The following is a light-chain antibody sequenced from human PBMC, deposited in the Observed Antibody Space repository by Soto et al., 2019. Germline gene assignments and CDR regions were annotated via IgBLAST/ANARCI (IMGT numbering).Light chain of an antibody. Sequence: NFMLTQPHSVSESPGKTVTISCTRSSGSIANNYVQWYQQRPGSAPSTVIYDGDQRPSGVPDRFSGSIDSSSNSASLTISGLKTEDEADYYCQSYDSSNQDVVFGGGTKVTVL. CDR3: QSYDSSNQDVV. V-gene: IGLV6-57*04. CDR1: SGSIANNY. CDR2: DGD. J-gene: IGLJ2*01.